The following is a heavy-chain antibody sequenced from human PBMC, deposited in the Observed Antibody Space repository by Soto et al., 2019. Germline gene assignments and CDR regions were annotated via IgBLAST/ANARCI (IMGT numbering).Heavy chain of an antibody. V-gene: IGHV3-72*01. CDR1: GFTFSDYY. Sequence: PGGALRLSCAASGFTFSDYYMDWVRQAPGKGLECVGRIRNKATSYSTEYAASVKGSFTISRDDSKSSLYLQMDSLKTDDTAVYYCVRSFLSCDLKTVDYWGQGTLVTVSS. D-gene: IGHD2-15*01. CDR2: IRNKATSYST. CDR3: VRSFLSCDLKTVDY. J-gene: IGHJ4*02.